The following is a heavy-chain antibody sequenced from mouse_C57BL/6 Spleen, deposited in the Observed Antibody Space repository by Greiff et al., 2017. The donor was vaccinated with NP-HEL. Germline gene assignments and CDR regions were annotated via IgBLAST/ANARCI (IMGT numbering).Heavy chain of an antibody. CDR1: GYTFTSYW. V-gene: IGHV1-50*01. J-gene: IGHJ2*01. Sequence: QVQLQQPGAELVKPGASVKLSCKASGYTFTSYWMQWVKQRPGQGLEWIGEIDPSDSYTNYNQKFKGKATLTVDTSSSTAYMQLSSLTSEDSAVYYCARIGDKGDYWGQGTTLTVSS. CDR3: ARIGDKGDY. CDR2: IDPSDSYT. D-gene: IGHD3-1*01.